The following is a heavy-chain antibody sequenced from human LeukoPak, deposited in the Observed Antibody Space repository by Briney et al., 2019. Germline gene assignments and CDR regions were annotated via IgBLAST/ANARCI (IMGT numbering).Heavy chain of an antibody. D-gene: IGHD3-22*01. CDR3: AKNCYDSSGYYRWFDP. Sequence: PGGSLRLSCAASGFTFSNYAMSWVRQAPGKGLEWVSAISGSGGSTYYADSVKGRFTISRDNSKNTLYLQMNSLRAEDTAVYYCAKNCYDSSGYYRWFDPWGQGTLVTVSS. CDR2: ISGSGGST. CDR1: GFTFSNYA. V-gene: IGHV3-23*01. J-gene: IGHJ5*02.